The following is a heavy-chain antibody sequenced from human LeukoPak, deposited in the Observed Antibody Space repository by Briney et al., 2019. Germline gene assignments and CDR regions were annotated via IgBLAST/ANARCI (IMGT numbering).Heavy chain of an antibody. V-gene: IGHV4-59*01. CDR2: IYYSGST. CDR3: ARDSEVGSNNWFDP. J-gene: IGHJ5*02. Sequence: PSETLSLTCTVSGVSINNYYWSWIRQPPGKGLEWIGYIYYSGSTNYNPSLKRRVTISVDTSKNQFSLKLNSVTAADTAVYYCARDSEVGSNNWFDPWGQGTLVTVSS. CDR1: GVSINNYY. D-gene: IGHD6-13*01.